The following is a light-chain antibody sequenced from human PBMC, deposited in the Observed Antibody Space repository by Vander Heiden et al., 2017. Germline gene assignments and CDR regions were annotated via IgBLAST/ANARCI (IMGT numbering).Light chain of an antibody. CDR2: DVC. V-gene: IGLV3-21*02. J-gene: IGLJ1*01. CDR1: NTGVTS. CDR3: LIWDSSSDHQV. Sequence: YELTQPPRGSVAPGQTARVPCGGNNTGVTSVHRYQQKPGQAPVLVVWDVCDRRSGIPEGFSGSRSGDTATLTMSRVEAGDEADYYCLIWDSSSDHQVFGTGTQVTVL.